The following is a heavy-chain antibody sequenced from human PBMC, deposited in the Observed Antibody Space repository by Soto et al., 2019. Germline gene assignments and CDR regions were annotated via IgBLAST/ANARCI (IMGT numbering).Heavy chain of an antibody. J-gene: IGHJ4*02. CDR3: AFSAGDGYNFSPSFDY. D-gene: IGHD5-12*01. Sequence: LRLSCAASGFTFSSYSMNWVRQAPGKGLEWVSYISSSSSTIYYADSVKGRFTISRDNAKNSLYLQMNSLRDEDTAVYYCAFSAGDGYNFSPSFDYWGQGTLVTVSS. CDR1: GFTFSSYS. V-gene: IGHV3-48*02. CDR2: ISSSSSTI.